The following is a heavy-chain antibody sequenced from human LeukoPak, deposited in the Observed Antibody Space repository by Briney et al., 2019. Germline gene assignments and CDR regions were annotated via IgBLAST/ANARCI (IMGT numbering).Heavy chain of an antibody. V-gene: IGHV3-74*01. CDR1: GFTFSSYW. D-gene: IGHD3-22*01. CDR2: INSDGSST. Sequence: RGSLRLSCAASGFTFSSYWMHWVRQAPGKGLVWVSRINSDGSSTSYADSVKGRFTISRDNAKNTLYLQMNSLRAEDTAVYYCARVLTGSLYYDSSGFRYWGQGTLVTVSS. J-gene: IGHJ4*02. CDR3: ARVLTGSLYYDSSGFRY.